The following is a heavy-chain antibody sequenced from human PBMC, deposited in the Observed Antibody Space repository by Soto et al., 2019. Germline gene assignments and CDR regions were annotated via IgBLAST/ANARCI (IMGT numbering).Heavy chain of an antibody. J-gene: IGHJ5*02. D-gene: IGHD3-3*01. CDR2: ISSSSSTI. Sequence: GGSLRLSCAASGFTFSSYSMNWVRQAPGKGLEWVSYISSSSSTIYYADSVKGRFTISRDNAKNSLYLQMNSLRDEDTAVYYCARDLLRFLEWSLGPNWFDPWGQGTLVTVSS. CDR3: ARDLLRFLEWSLGPNWFDP. V-gene: IGHV3-48*02. CDR1: GFTFSSYS.